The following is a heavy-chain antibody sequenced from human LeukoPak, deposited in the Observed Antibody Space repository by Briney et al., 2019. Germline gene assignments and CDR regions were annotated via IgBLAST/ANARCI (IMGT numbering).Heavy chain of an antibody. J-gene: IGHJ4*02. CDR3: ARDLNYGTPFDY. D-gene: IGHD2-15*01. V-gene: IGHV3-53*01. CDR2: IYSGGST. CDR1: GFTVSSNY. Sequence: GGSLRLSCAASGFTVSSNYMSWVRQAPGKGLEWGSVIYSGGSTYYADSVKGRFTISRDNSKNTLYLQMNSLRAEDTAVYYCARDLNYGTPFDYWGQGTLVTVSS.